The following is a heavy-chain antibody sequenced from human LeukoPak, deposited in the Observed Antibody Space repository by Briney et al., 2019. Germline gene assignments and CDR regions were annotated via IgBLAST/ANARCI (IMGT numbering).Heavy chain of an antibody. V-gene: IGHV1-24*01. CDR1: GYTLTELS. CDR2: FDPEDGET. CDR3: ATGIEWFPDAFDI. J-gene: IGHJ3*02. Sequence: ASVKVSCKVSGYTLTELSMHWVRRAPGKGLEWMGGFDPEDGETIYAQKFQGRVTMTEDTSTDTAYMELSSLRSEDTAVYYCATGIEWFPDAFDIWGQGTMVTVSS. D-gene: IGHD3-3*01.